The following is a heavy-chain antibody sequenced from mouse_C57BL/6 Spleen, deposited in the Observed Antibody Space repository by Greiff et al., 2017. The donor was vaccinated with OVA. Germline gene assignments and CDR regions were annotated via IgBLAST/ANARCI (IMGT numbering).Heavy chain of an antibody. V-gene: IGHV1-85*01. Sequence: VQLQQPGPELVKPGASVKLSCKASGYTFTSYDINWVKQRPGQGLEWIGWIYPRDGSTKYNEKFKGKATLTVDTSSSTAYMELHSLTSEDSAVYVCARGGYYGSSPWYFDVWGTGTTVTVSS. CDR1: GYTFTSYD. CDR3: ARGGYYGSSPWYFDV. CDR2: IYPRDGST. D-gene: IGHD1-1*01. J-gene: IGHJ1*03.